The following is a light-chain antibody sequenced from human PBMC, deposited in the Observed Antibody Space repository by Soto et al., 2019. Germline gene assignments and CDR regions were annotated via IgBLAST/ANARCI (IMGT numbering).Light chain of an antibody. V-gene: IGKV2-28*01. CDR1: QSLLHRNGNTY. CDR2: LGS. J-gene: IGKJ1*01. CDR3: MQALQTPWT. Sequence: DIVMTQSPLSLPVTPGEPASISCRSSQSLLHRNGNTYFDWYLQKPGQSPQLLIYLGSNRASGVPDRISGGGSGTDFTLKISRVEAEDVGVYYCMQALQTPWTFGQGTKVEI.